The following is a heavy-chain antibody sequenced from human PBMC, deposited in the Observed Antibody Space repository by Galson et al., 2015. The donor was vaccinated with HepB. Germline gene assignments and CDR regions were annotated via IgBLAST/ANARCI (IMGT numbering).Heavy chain of an antibody. V-gene: IGHV3-33*01. Sequence: SLRPSCAASGVTFSRYVIHWVRQPPGKGLECVAVRDSVKGRFTIFRDNSKNTLYLQISGLRGEDTAIYYCARLSPAGVYFDFWGQGTLLTVSS. J-gene: IGHJ4*02. D-gene: IGHD3-16*02. CDR1: GVTFSRYV. CDR2: R. CDR3: ARLSPAGVYFDF.